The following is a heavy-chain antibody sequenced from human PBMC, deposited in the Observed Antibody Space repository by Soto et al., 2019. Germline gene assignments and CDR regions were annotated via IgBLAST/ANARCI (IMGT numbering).Heavy chain of an antibody. CDR1: GFTFSSYA. Sequence: EVQLLESGGGLVQPGGSLRLSCAASGFTFSSYAMSWVRQAPGKGLEWVSAISGSGGSTYYADSVKGRFTISRDNSKNPLYLQMNSLRAEDTAVYYCAKDLAQGDSSSWYAAYWGQGTLVTVSS. V-gene: IGHV3-23*01. CDR3: AKDLAQGDSSSWYAAY. CDR2: ISGSGGST. J-gene: IGHJ4*02. D-gene: IGHD6-13*01.